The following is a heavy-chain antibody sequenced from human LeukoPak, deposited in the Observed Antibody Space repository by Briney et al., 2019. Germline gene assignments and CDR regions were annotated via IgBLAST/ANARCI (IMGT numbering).Heavy chain of an antibody. CDR3: ARGHYYDSSGDY. J-gene: IGHJ4*02. D-gene: IGHD3-22*01. Sequence: SETLSLTCTVSGDSISSHYWSRIRQPPGKGLEWIGYIYNSGSTNYNPSLKSRVTISVDTSKNQFSLNLSSVTAADTAVYYCARGHYYDSSGDYWGQGTLVTVSS. CDR1: GDSISSHY. V-gene: IGHV4-59*11. CDR2: IYNSGST.